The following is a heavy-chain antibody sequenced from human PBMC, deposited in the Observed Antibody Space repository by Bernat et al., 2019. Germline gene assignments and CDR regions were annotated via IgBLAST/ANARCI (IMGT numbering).Heavy chain of an antibody. CDR1: AFTFSTYA. CDR3: AKELRSSENWFDP. D-gene: IGHD4-17*01. V-gene: IGHV3-23*01. Sequence: VHLLESGGGLVQPGGSLRLSCSASAFTFSTYAMNWVRQAPGKGLEWVSTISGSGFSPYYAASVKGRFTISRDNSKNTLSLQMNSLRAEDTAVYYCAKELRSSENWFDPWGQGTLVTVSS. CDR2: ISGSGFSP. J-gene: IGHJ5*02.